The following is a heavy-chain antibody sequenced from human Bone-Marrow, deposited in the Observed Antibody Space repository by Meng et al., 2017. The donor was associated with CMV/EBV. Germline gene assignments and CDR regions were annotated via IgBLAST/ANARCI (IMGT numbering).Heavy chain of an antibody. V-gene: IGHV2-5*02. Sequence: FSGFSLSTDGVGVGWSRQHPGKALGRVALIYWDNDKRYSPSLRSRLTNTKDTSKNQVVLTMTNMDPEDTATYFCAHRGGWRRFPFFDFWGQGTLVTVSS. D-gene: IGHD5-12*01. CDR1: GFSLSTDGVG. CDR3: AHRGGWRRFPFFDF. J-gene: IGHJ4*02. CDR2: IYWDNDK.